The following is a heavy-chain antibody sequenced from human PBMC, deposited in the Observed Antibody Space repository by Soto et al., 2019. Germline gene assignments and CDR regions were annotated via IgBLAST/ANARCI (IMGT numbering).Heavy chain of an antibody. CDR1: GFTFTNYG. Sequence: HPGWSLRLSCAASGFTFTNYGMHWVRQAPGKGLEWVAVIWYDGNNKYYADSVKGRFAISKDNSQNTQYLQMDNLRPEDTAVYYCTRGPYGVSRYYFDSWGQGTLVTVSS. CDR2: IWYDGNNK. J-gene: IGHJ4*02. V-gene: IGHV3-33*01. D-gene: IGHD2-8*01. CDR3: TRGPYGVSRYYFDS.